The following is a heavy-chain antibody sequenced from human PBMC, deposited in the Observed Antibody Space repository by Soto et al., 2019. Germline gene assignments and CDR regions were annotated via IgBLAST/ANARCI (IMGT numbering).Heavy chain of an antibody. D-gene: IGHD2-2*01. CDR3: ARGKPRYCSSTSCYSHYYYYGMDV. Sequence: SETLSLTCAVYGGSFSCYYWSWSRQPPGKGLEWIGEINHSGSTNYNPSLKSRVTMSVDTSKNQFSLKLSSVTAADTAVYYCARGKPRYCSSTSCYSHYYYYGMDVWGQGTTVTVSS. V-gene: IGHV4-34*01. CDR2: INHSGST. J-gene: IGHJ6*02. CDR1: GGSFSCYY.